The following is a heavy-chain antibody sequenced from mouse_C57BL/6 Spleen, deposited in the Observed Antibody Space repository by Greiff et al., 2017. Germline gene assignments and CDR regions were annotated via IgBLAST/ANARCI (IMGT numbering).Heavy chain of an antibody. J-gene: IGHJ2*01. V-gene: IGHV1-55*01. CDR2: IYPGSGST. CDR1: GFTFTGYW. CDR3: ARRDNAYGGGGDY. Sequence: QVQLLQPGAEFVKPGASVKMSCKASGFTFTGYWMTWVKQRPGQGLEWIGDIYPGSGSTNYNEKLKGKVTLTVDTASSTAYMQLSSLTSEESAVYYWARRDNAYGGGGDYWGQGTTRTVSS. D-gene: IGHD1-2*01.